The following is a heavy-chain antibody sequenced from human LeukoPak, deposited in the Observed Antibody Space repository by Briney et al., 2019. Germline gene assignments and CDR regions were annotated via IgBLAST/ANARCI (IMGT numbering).Heavy chain of an antibody. CDR2: INWNGGST. V-gene: IGHV3-20*04. Sequence: GGSLRLSCAASGFTFDDYGMSWVRQAPGKGLEWVSGINWNGGSTGYADSVKGRFTISRDNAKNSLYLQMNSLRAEDTALYYCARDQTVVVPAAMVLQEFIPPRPYYYYYMDVWGKGTTVTVSS. D-gene: IGHD2-2*01. J-gene: IGHJ6*03. CDR1: GFTFDDYG. CDR3: ARDQTVVVPAAMVLQEFIPPRPYYYYYMDV.